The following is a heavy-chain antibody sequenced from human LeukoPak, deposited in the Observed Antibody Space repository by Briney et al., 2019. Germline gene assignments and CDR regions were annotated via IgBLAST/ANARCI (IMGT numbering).Heavy chain of an antibody. V-gene: IGHV1-69*04. CDR2: IIPILGIA. CDR3: ARDRRGNGWDFDY. D-gene: IGHD6-19*01. J-gene: IGHJ4*02. Sequence: GASVKVSCKASGGTFSSYAISWVRQAPGQGLEWMGRIIPILGIANYAQKFQGRVTITADKSTSTAYMELGRLRSDDTAVYYCARDRRGNGWDFDYWGQGTLVTVSS. CDR1: GGTFSSYA.